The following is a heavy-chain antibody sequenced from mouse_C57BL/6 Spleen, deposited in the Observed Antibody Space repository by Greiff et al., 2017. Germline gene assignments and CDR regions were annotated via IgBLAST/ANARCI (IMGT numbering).Heavy chain of an antibody. V-gene: IGHV5-17*01. J-gene: IGHJ4*01. CDR3: ARQLDYYGSFYAMDY. D-gene: IGHD1-1*01. CDR1: GFTFSDYG. CDR2: ISSGSSTI. Sequence: EVQLVESGGGLVKPGGSLKLSCAASGFTFSDYGMHWVRQAPEKGLEWVAYISSGSSTIYYADTVKGRFTISRDNAKNTLFLQMTSLRSEDTAMYYCARQLDYYGSFYAMDYWGQGTSVTVSS.